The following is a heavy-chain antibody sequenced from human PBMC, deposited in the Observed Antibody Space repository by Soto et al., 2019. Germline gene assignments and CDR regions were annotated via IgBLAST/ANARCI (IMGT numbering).Heavy chain of an antibody. J-gene: IGHJ4*02. Sequence: SETLSLTCTVSGGSISSGGYYWSCIRQHPGKGLEWIGYIYYSGSTYYNPSLKSRVTISVDTSKNQFTLQLTSVTVEDTAVYYCATSYGNAWYTYWGQGTQVTVSS. D-gene: IGHD6-13*01. V-gene: IGHV4-31*03. CDR3: ATSYGNAWYTY. CDR2: IYYSGST. CDR1: GGSISSGGYY.